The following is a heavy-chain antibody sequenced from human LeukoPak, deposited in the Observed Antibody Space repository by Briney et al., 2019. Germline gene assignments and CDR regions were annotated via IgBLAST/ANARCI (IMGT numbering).Heavy chain of an antibody. CDR3: AREASGFDP. CDR1: GFTFSSYA. V-gene: IGHV3-30-3*01. CDR2: ISYDGSNK. J-gene: IGHJ5*02. Sequence: GGSLRLSCAASGFTFSSYAMHWVRQAPGKGLEWVAVISYDGSNKYYADSVKGRFTISRDNSKNTLYLQMNSLRAEDTAAYYCAREASGFDPWGQGTLVTVSS. D-gene: IGHD1-26*01.